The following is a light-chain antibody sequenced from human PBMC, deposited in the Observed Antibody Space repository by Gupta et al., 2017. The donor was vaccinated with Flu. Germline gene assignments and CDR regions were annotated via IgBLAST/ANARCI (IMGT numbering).Light chain of an antibody. V-gene: IGKV1-9*01. CDR2: AAS. Sequence: DIQLTQSPSFLSASVGDRVTITCRASQGISSYLAWYQQKPGKAPKLLIYAASTLQSGVPSRFSGSGSGTEFTLTISSRQPEDFATYYCQHLNSSPMTFGQGTKVEIK. CDR3: QHLNSSPMT. J-gene: IGKJ1*01. CDR1: QGISSY.